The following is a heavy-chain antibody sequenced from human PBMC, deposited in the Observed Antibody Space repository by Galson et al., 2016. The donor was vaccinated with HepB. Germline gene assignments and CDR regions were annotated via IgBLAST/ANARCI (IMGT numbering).Heavy chain of an antibody. V-gene: IGHV3-53*01. CDR3: ARDEFYESAFDI. CDR2: IYTGGST. J-gene: IGHJ3*02. Sequence: SLRLSCAASGFFVSTNYMTWVRQAPGKGLEWVSLIYTGGSTWYADSVKGRFTISRDNSKNTVYLQMTSLRAEDTAVYYCARDEFYESAFDIWGQGTMVTVSS. CDR1: GFFVSTNY. D-gene: IGHD2/OR15-2a*01.